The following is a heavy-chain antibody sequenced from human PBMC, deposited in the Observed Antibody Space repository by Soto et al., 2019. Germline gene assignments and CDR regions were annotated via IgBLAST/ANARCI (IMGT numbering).Heavy chain of an antibody. CDR1: GFTFSSYS. Sequence: LRLSCAASGFTFSSYSMNWVRQAPGKGLEWVSYISSSSSTIYYADSVKGRFTISRDNAKNSLYLQMSSLRDEDTAVYYCARGPAPRYYYDSSGPGAFYICGQGTMVTV. CDR2: ISSSSSTI. D-gene: IGHD3-22*01. J-gene: IGHJ3*02. CDR3: ARGPAPRYYYDSSGPGAFYI. V-gene: IGHV3-48*02.